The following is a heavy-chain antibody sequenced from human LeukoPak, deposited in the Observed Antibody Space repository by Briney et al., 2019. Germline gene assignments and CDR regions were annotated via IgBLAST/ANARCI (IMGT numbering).Heavy chain of an antibody. J-gene: IGHJ3*02. D-gene: IGHD3-10*01. Sequence: ASVKVSCKASGYTFNTYGISWVRQAPGQGLEWMGWISAYNGNTNYAQRLQGRVTMTKDTSTSTGYMELRSLTSDDTAVYYCAREIAGSGTYRAFDIWGQGTKVTVSS. CDR1: GYTFNTYG. V-gene: IGHV1-18*01. CDR3: AREIAGSGTYRAFDI. CDR2: ISAYNGNT.